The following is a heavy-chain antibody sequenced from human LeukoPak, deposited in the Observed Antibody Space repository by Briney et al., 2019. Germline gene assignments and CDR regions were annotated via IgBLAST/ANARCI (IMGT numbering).Heavy chain of an antibody. CDR1: GFTFSRCD. J-gene: IGHJ4*02. D-gene: IGHD6-6*01. CDR3: ASIEAPFGFDH. CDR2: IGTGGDI. Sequence: GGSLRLSCAASGFTFSRCDMFWFRQAPGKGMEWVSTIGTGGDIYYSDSVKGRFTISRENAKKSLFLQLNSLRVEDTALYYCASIEAPFGFDHWGQGTLVTVSS. V-gene: IGHV3-13*01.